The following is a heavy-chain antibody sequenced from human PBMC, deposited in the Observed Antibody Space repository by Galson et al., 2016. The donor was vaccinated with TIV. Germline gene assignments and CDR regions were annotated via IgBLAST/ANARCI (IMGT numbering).Heavy chain of an antibody. V-gene: IGHV3-48*04. Sequence: SLRLSCAASGFTFNYYTMHWVRQAPGKGLEWVSCISTSSGTIHYADSVKGRFTISRDNAMNSLYLQMNSLRAEDTAVYYCARDGGHYSAFQYWGQGTLSPSPQ. CDR1: GFTFNYYT. D-gene: IGHD3-22*01. J-gene: IGHJ1*01. CDR3: ARDGGHYSAFQY. CDR2: ISTSSGTI.